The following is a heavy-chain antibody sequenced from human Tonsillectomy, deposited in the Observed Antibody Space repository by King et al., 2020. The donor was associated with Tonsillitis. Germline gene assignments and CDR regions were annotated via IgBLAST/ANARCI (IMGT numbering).Heavy chain of an antibody. CDR3: ATTLRGGYDDSNRAFDI. CDR2: INPSGGST. CDR1: GYTFTSYY. J-gene: IGHJ3*02. V-gene: IGHV1-46*01. Sequence: VQLVESGAEVKKPGASVKVSCKASGYTFTSYYMHWVRQAPGQGLEWMGIINPSGGSTSYAQKFQGRVTMTRDTSTSTVYMELSSLRSEDTAVYYCATTLRGGYDDSNRAFDIWGQGTMVTVSS. D-gene: IGHD3-22*01.